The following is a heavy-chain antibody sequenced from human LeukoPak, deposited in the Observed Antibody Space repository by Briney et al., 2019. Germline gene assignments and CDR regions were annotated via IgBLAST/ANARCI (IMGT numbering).Heavy chain of an antibody. D-gene: IGHD5-12*01. Sequence: PGGSLRLSCAASGFTFGDYYMSWIRQAPGKGLEWVSYISSSGSTIYYADSVKGRFTISRDNAKNSLYLQMNSLRAEDTAVYYCARDPGSGYEEHFDYWGQGTLVTVSS. CDR1: GFTFGDYY. V-gene: IGHV3-11*01. J-gene: IGHJ4*02. CDR2: ISSSGSTI. CDR3: ARDPGSGYEEHFDY.